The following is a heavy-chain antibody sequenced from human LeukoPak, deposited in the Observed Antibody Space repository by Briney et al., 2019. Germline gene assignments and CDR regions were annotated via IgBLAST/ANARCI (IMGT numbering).Heavy chain of an antibody. D-gene: IGHD4-17*01. J-gene: IGHJ5*02. CDR2: TFKSCMT. Sequence: SETLSFTCTVPGASIRGSYWSWIRKPPGQGLKWIVYTFKSCMTNYNPSLISRVTTSIDTSKSQFSVMLTSVTPADTAVYYCAGSLNMYGDVNWFDPWGQGILVTVSS. CDR1: GASIRGSY. CDR3: AGSLNMYGDVNWFDP. V-gene: IGHV4-59*01.